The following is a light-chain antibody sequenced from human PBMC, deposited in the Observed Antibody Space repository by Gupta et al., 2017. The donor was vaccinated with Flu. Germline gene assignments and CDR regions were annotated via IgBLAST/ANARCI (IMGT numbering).Light chain of an antibody. J-gene: IGLJ2*01. Sequence: QSALTQPPSAFGSPGQSVTIPCTGTSSDIGGYNYVSWYQQYPGKAPKLFIYEVTKRPSGVPDRFSGSKSGNTASLTVSGLQPEDEAHYFCSSYADNNNLLFGGGTKVTVL. CDR1: SSDIGGYNY. V-gene: IGLV2-8*01. CDR2: EVT. CDR3: SSYADNNNLL.